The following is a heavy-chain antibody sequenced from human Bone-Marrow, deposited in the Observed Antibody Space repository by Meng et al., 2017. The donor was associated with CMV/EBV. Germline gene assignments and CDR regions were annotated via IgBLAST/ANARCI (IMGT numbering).Heavy chain of an antibody. CDR1: AFTFSSSA. J-gene: IGHJ4*02. CDR3: ARSSSDSSGLYYFDY. CDR2: ISYDGSNK. D-gene: IGHD3-22*01. Sequence: SAFTFSSSALHWVRPSPGKGLEWVAVISYDGSNKYYADSVKGRFTISRDNSKNTLYLQMNSLRAEDTAVYYCARSSSDSSGLYYFDYWGQGTLVTVSS. V-gene: IGHV3-30*04.